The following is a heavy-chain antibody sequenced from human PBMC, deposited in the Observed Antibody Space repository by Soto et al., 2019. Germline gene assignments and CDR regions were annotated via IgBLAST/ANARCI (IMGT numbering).Heavy chain of an antibody. Sequence: QMQLVQSGPEVKKPGTSVKVSCKAPGFTFTSSAVQWVRQARGQRLEGIGWIVVGSGNTNYAQKFQERVTITRDMSTSTAYMELSSLRSEDTAVYYCAAQLGYCTNGVCFPGWYFDLWGRGTLVTVSS. J-gene: IGHJ2*01. V-gene: IGHV1-58*01. CDR2: IVVGSGNT. CDR1: GFTFTSSA. D-gene: IGHD2-8*01. CDR3: AAQLGYCTNGVCFPGWYFDL.